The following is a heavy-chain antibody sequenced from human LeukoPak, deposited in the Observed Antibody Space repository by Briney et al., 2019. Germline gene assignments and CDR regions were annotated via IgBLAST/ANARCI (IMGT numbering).Heavy chain of an antibody. CDR2: MNPNSGNT. Sequence: ASVKVSCKASGWTFTSYDINRVRQATGQGLEWMGWMNPNSGNTGYAQKFQGRVTMTRNTSISTAYMELSSLRSEDTAVYYCAVEHSYYYGSGSYLNWGQGTLVTVSS. CDR3: AVEHSYYYGSGSYLN. D-gene: IGHD3-10*01. V-gene: IGHV1-8*01. CDR1: GWTFTSYD. J-gene: IGHJ4*02.